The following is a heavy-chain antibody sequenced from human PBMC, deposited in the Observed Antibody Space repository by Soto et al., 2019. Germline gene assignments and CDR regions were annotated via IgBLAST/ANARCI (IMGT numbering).Heavy chain of an antibody. CDR2: IYYSGST. V-gene: IGHV4-39*01. CDR1: GGSISSSSYY. D-gene: IGHD2-15*01. J-gene: IGHJ2*01. Sequence: QLQLQESGPGLVKPSETLSLTCTVSGGSISSSSYYWGWIRQPPGKGLEGIGSIYYSGSTYYNPSLKSRVTISVDTSKNQFSLKRSAVTAADTAVYYCARRRGGKARYFDLWGRGTLVTVSS. CDR3: ARRRGGKARYFDL.